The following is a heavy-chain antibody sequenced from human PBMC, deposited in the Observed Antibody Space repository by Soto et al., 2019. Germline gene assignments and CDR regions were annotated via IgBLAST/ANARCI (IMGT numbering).Heavy chain of an antibody. V-gene: IGHV4-34*01. CDR3: ARVRVGDDGYRYYYHCMDV. Sequence: QVQLQQWGAGLLKPSETLSLTCAVYGGSFSDYYWSWIRQPPGKGLEWVEEINPSGSPNYNPTLKGGVLVSVDTSKSQFSLKLSSVTAADTAVYFCARVRVGDDGYRYYYHCMDVWGQGTKVTVSS. D-gene: IGHD2-21*02. CDR1: GGSFSDYY. J-gene: IGHJ6*02. CDR2: INPSGSP.